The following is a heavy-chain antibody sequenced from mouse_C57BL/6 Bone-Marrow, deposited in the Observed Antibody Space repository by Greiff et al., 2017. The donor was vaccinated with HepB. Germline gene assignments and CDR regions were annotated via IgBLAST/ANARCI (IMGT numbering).Heavy chain of an antibody. V-gene: IGHV1-54*01. Sequence: QVQLQQSGAELVRPGTSVKVSCKASGYAFTNYLIAWVKQRPGQGLEWIGVINPGSGGTNYNEKFKGKATLTADKSSSTAYMQLSSLTSEDSAVYFCAIYDYDGAWFAYWGQGTLVTVSA. D-gene: IGHD2-4*01. CDR3: AIYDYDGAWFAY. CDR2: INPGSGGT. J-gene: IGHJ3*01. CDR1: GYAFTNYL.